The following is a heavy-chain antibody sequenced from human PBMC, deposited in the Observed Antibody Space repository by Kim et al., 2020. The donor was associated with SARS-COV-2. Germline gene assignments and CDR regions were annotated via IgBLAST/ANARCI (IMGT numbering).Heavy chain of an antibody. V-gene: IGHV3-7*03. CDR3: ASTGKQWPRDY. CDR2: IKQDGSEK. J-gene: IGHJ4*02. CDR1: GFTFSSYW. Sequence: GGSLRLSCAASGFTFSSYWMSWVRQAPGKGLEWVSTIKQDGSEKYYVDSVKGRFTICRDNAKNTLYLQMNSLRDEDTAVYYCASTGKQWPRDYWGQGTLVTVSS. D-gene: IGHD6-19*01.